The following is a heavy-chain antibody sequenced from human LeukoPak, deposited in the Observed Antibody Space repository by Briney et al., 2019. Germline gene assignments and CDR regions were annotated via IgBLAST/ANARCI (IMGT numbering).Heavy chain of an antibody. CDR2: IHYSGTT. Sequence: SETLSLTCTVSGVSISSSAYYWGWIRQPPGKGLEWIATIHYSGTTYYNPSLKSRVTISVDTSKNQVSLKLTSVTAADTAVYYCARHPPYCGGNCYCQHWGQGTLVTVSS. CDR1: GVSISSSAYY. J-gene: IGHJ1*01. D-gene: IGHD2-21*02. CDR3: ARHPPYCGGNCYCQH. V-gene: IGHV4-39*01.